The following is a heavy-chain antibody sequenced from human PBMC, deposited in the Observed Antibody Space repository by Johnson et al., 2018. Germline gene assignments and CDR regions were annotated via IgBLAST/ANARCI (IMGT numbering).Heavy chain of an antibody. J-gene: IGHJ3*02. CDR2: INWNRGNT. CDR1: GFTFEDYG. Sequence: VQLVQSGGGVARXGGSLRLSCVASGFTFEDYGMSWVRHVPGKGLAWVSGINWNRGNTVYADSVKGRFTISRDNAKNSLYLQMRSLRDEDTGLYYCTGDRGITFAFDIWGQGTMVTVSS. V-gene: IGHV3-20*04. D-gene: IGHD2/OR15-2a*01. CDR3: TGDRGITFAFDI.